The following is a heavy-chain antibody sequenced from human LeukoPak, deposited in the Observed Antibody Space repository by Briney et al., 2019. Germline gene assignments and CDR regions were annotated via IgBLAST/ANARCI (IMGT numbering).Heavy chain of an antibody. J-gene: IGHJ6*03. CDR1: GFTFSSYS. V-gene: IGHV3-21*01. CDR2: ISSSSSSYI. CDR3: ARGHYYGSGSYQHYYYYMDV. Sequence: GGSLRLSCAASGFTFSSYSMNWVRQAPGKGLEWVSSISSSSSSYIYYADSVKGRFTISRDNAKNSLYLQMNSLRAEDTAVYYCARGHYYGSGSYQHYYYYMDVWGKGTTVTVSS. D-gene: IGHD3-10*01.